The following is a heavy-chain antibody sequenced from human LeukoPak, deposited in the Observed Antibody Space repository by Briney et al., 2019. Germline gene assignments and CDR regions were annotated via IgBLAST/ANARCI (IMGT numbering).Heavy chain of an antibody. V-gene: IGHV5-51*01. Sequence: GESLKISCKGSGFSFTSNWIGWVRQMPGQGLGWMGIISLGVSETRYSPSFQGQVTTSAHKSIPTAYLKWSSLRASDTAMYYCANSFLEGFDPWGQGTLVTVSS. J-gene: IGHJ5*02. CDR1: GFSFTSNW. CDR2: ISLGVSET. D-gene: IGHD2-15*01. CDR3: ANSFLEGFDP.